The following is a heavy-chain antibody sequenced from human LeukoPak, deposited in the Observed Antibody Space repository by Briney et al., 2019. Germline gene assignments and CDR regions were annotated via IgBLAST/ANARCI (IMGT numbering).Heavy chain of an antibody. V-gene: IGHV3-7*01. J-gene: IGHJ4*02. CDR1: GFTFRNYW. CDR3: ARDRDDGGFEY. CDR2: IKQDGSEK. D-gene: IGHD4-23*01. Sequence: GGPLRLSCAASGFTFRNYWMSWVRQAPGKGLEWVANIKQDGSEKQYVDSMKGRFTISRDNAKNSLYLQMNSLRAEDTAVYYCARDRDDGGFEYWGQGTLVTVSS.